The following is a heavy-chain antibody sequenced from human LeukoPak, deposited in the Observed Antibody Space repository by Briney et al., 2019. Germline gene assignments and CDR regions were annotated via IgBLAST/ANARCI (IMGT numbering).Heavy chain of an antibody. J-gene: IGHJ4*02. CDR3: AKDHGSSDWYYFDY. CDR2: ISSSSSYI. V-gene: IGHV3-21*03. Sequence: GGSLRLSCAASGFTFSSYSMNWVRQAPGKGLEWVSSISSSSSYIYYADSVKGRFTISRDNSKNTLYLQMNTLRADDAAVYYCAKDHGSSDWYYFDYWGQGTLVTVSS. D-gene: IGHD6-13*01. CDR1: GFTFSSYS.